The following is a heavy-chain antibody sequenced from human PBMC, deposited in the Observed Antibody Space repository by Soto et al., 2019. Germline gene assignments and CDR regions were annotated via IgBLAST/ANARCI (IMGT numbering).Heavy chain of an antibody. V-gene: IGHV1-46*01. D-gene: IGHD2-15*01. CDR2: INPSSGTT. CDR1: GYTFTDYY. Sequence: QVQLVQSGAEVKKPGASVKLSCKASGYTFTDYYMHWVRQAPGQGLEWMGIINPSSGTTSYSQKFRGRIAMTRDTSTSTVYMELSSLRSEDTAVYYCARGPRGGYCNGGSCYSEPWGQGTLVTVSS. J-gene: IGHJ5*02. CDR3: ARGPRGGYCNGGSCYSEP.